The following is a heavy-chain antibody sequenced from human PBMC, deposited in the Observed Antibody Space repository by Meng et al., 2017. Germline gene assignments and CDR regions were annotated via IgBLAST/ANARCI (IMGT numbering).Heavy chain of an antibody. D-gene: IGHD3-16*02. CDR2: IYSRGST. Sequence: SETLSLTCTVSGGSVSSHFWTWSRQPAGKGLEWIGRIYSRGSTNYNPSLKSRVTMSVDTSNTQFSPKLTSVTAAVTAVYYCARGVGSLDYWGQGTLVTVSS. V-gene: IGHV4-4*07. CDR3: ARGVGSLDY. J-gene: IGHJ4*02. CDR1: GGSVSSHF.